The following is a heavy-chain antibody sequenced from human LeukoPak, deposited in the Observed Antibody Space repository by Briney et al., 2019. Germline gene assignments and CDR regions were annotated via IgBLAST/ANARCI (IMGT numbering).Heavy chain of an antibody. CDR2: IKHSGST. D-gene: IGHD2-15*01. J-gene: IGHJ5*02. Sequence: SDTLSLTCAVYGGSFSGYYWTWIRQPPGKGLEWIGEIKHSGSTNYNPSLKSRVTISVDTSKNQFSLKLSSVTAADTAVYYCARGPPYCSGGSCYANWFDPWGQGTLVTVSS. V-gene: IGHV4-34*01. CDR3: ARGPPYCSGGSCYANWFDP. CDR1: GGSFSGYY.